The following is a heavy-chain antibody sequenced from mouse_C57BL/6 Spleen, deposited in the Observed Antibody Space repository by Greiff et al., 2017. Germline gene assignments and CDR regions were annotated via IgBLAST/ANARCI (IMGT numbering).Heavy chain of an antibody. V-gene: IGHV1-52*01. Sequence: QVQLQQPGAELVRPGSSVKLSCKASGYTFTSYWMHWVKQRPIQGLEWIGNIDSSDSATHYNQKFKDKATLTVDKSSSTAYMQLSSLTSEDSAVYYCARRVYYGSSPHWYFDVWGTGTTVTVSS. CDR2: IDSSDSAT. CDR3: ARRVYYGSSPHWYFDV. J-gene: IGHJ1*03. D-gene: IGHD1-1*01. CDR1: GYTFTSYW.